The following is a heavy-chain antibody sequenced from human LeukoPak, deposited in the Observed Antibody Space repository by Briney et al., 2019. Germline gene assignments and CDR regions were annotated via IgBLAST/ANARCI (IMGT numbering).Heavy chain of an antibody. Sequence: SETLSLTCTVSGGSISSYYWSWIRQPPGKGLEWIGYIYYSGSTNYNPSLKSRITISVDTSKNQFSLKLSSVTAADTAVYYCARDRGYDILTGYYLAFDIWGQGTMVTVSS. D-gene: IGHD3-9*01. CDR2: IYYSGST. CDR1: GGSISSYY. CDR3: ARDRGYDILTGYYLAFDI. J-gene: IGHJ3*02. V-gene: IGHV4-59*01.